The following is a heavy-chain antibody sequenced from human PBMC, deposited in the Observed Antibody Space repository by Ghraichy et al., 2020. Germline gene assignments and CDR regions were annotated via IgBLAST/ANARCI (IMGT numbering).Heavy chain of an antibody. CDR1: GGSISSSSYY. V-gene: IGHV4-39*01. CDR2: IYYSGST. Sequence: SETLSLTCTVSGGSISSSSYYWGWIRQPPGKGLEWIGSIYYSGSTYYNPSLKSRVTISVDTSKNQFSLKLSSVTAADTVVFYCARLPYFTIFGVVTYYFDYWGQGTLVTFSS. D-gene: IGHD3-3*01. J-gene: IGHJ4*02. CDR3: ARLPYFTIFGVVTYYFDY.